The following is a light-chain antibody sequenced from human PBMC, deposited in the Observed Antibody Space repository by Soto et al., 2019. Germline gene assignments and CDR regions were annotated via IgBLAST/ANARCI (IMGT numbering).Light chain of an antibody. CDR1: TSDVPGSNP. V-gene: IGLV2-14*01. J-gene: IGLJ2*01. CDR3: SSYITSDIVV. CDR2: DVF. Sequence: QSALTQPASLSASRGQSITISCTGTTSDVPGSNPVSWYQQHPGKAPILIVFDVFTRPSGISDRFSGSKSDNTASLTISGLQAEDEADYYCSSYITSDIVVFGGGTKLTVL.